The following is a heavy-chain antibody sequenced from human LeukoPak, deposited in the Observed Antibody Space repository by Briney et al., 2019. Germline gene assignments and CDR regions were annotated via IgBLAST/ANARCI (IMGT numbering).Heavy chain of an antibody. Sequence: GASVNVSCKASGGTFSSYAISWVRQAPGQGLEWMGGIIPIFGTANYAQKFQGRVTITADEPTSTAYMELSSLRSEDTAVYYCASVEYDSSGYYSLDNWFDPWGQGTLVTVSS. V-gene: IGHV1-69*13. J-gene: IGHJ5*02. D-gene: IGHD3-22*01. CDR1: GGTFSSYA. CDR3: ASVEYDSSGYYSLDNWFDP. CDR2: IIPIFGTA.